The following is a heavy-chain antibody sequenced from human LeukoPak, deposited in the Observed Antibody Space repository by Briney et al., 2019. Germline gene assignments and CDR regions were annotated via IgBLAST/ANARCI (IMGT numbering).Heavy chain of an antibody. Sequence: SETLSLTCTVSGGSASSRSYYWSWSRQPPGKGLEWIGYIYYSGSTNYNPSLKSRVTLSVDTSKNHFSLKLTSVTAAHTAVYYCAGGTEAGLAYWGQGTLVTVSS. J-gene: IGHJ4*02. V-gene: IGHV4-61*03. CDR1: GGSASSRSYY. CDR3: AGGTEAGLAY. CDR2: IYYSGST. D-gene: IGHD6-19*01.